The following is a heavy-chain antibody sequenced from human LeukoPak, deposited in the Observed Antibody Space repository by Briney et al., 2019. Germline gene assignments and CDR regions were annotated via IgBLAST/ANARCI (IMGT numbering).Heavy chain of an antibody. Sequence: KPSETLSLTCTVSGGSISNYYWSWIRQPPGKGLEWIGYIYYSGNTNYNPSLKSRATISVDTSKNQFSLKLNSVTAADTAVYYCARVRYCSTNRCYDREFDNWGQGTLVTVSS. J-gene: IGHJ4*02. V-gene: IGHV4-59*01. CDR2: IYYSGNT. CDR1: GGSISNYY. CDR3: ARVRYCSTNRCYDREFDN. D-gene: IGHD2-2*01.